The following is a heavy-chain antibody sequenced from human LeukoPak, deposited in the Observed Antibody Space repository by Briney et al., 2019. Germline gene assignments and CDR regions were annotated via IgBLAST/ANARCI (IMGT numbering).Heavy chain of an antibody. CDR3: AGSPAGPIYRNWFDP. CDR2: ISGFNGNT. J-gene: IGHJ5*02. V-gene: IGHV1-18*01. Sequence: GASVKVSCKASGYTFTSYGISWVRQAPGQGLEWMGWISGFNGNTNYAQKLQGRVTMTTDTSTSTVYMELRSLRSDDTAVYYCAGSPAGPIYRNWFDPWGQGTLVTVSS. D-gene: IGHD5-18*01. CDR1: GYTFTSYG.